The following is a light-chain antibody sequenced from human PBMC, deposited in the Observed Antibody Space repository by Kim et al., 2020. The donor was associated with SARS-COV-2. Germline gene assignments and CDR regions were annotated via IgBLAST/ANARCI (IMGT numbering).Light chain of an antibody. CDR3: QQYYNLPPT. V-gene: IGKV1-39*01. CDR2: DVS. Sequence: DIQMTQSPSSLSASVGDRVTITCRASQSITHYLNWYRQKPGKAPKLLIHDVSTLHNGVPSRFTGSGSGTDFTFTISSLEPEDTATYYCQQYYNLPPTSGQGTKLEIK. J-gene: IGKJ5*01. CDR1: QSITHY.